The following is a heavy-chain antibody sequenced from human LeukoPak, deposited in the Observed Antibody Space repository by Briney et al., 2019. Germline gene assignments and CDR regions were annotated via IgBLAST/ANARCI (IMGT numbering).Heavy chain of an antibody. V-gene: IGHV1-2*02. CDR1: GYTFTDYY. D-gene: IGHD2-15*01. Sequence: GASVKVSCKTSGYTFTDYYIHWVRQAPGQGLEWMGWISPKHGGTKFAQKFVGRVSMTTDTSVSTAYMELSSLRSNDTAVYYCAGLTVDYYTSWGQGSLVIVSS. CDR2: ISPKHGGT. CDR3: AGLTVDYYTS. J-gene: IGHJ4*02.